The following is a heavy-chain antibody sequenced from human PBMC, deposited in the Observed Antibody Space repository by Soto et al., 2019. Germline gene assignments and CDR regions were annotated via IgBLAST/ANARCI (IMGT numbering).Heavy chain of an antibody. V-gene: IGHV4-31*03. J-gene: IGHJ3*02. Sequence: QVLLQESGPGLVKPSQTLSLTCTVSGGSISSGSYYWSWIRQPPGKGLEWIGYIYHSGITYYNPSLTSRVPISVATSTNQFSLKLSSGTAADTAVAYCARAHRMIVVVRDGDVLDIWGQGTMVTVSS. D-gene: IGHD3-22*01. CDR1: GGSISSGSYY. CDR3: ARAHRMIVVVRDGDVLDI. CDR2: IYHSGIT.